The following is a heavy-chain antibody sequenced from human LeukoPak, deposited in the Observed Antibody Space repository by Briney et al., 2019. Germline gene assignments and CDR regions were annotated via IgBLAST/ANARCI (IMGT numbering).Heavy chain of an antibody. D-gene: IGHD1-14*01. CDR3: ARALVYWFDP. CDR2: INHSGST. V-gene: IGHV4-34*01. J-gene: IGHJ5*02. Sequence: SETLSLTCAVYGGSFSGYYWSWIRQPPGKGLEWIGEINHSGSTNYNPSLKSRVTISVDTSKNQFSLKLSSVTAADTAVYYCARALVYWFDPWGQGTLVTVSS. CDR1: GGSFSGYY.